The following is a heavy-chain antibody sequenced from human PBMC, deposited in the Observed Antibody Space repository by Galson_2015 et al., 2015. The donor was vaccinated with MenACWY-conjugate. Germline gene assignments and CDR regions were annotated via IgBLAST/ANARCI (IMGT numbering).Heavy chain of an antibody. CDR3: ARDAKGQLGPPHDYYAMDV. CDR1: GDTFTKYH. V-gene: IGHV1-46*01. D-gene: IGHD6-13*01. J-gene: IGHJ6*02. CDR2: ISPRSGNT. Sequence: SVKVSCKASGDTFTKYHINWVRQAPGQGLEWMGIISPRSGNTNYAQRFQGRVAMTRDTSTSTVYMELSSLRSEDTAVYYCARDAKGQLGPPHDYYAMDVWGQGTTVTVSS.